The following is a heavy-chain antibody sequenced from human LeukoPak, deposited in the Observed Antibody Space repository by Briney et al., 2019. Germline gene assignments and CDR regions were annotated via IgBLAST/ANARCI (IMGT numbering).Heavy chain of an antibody. CDR1: GFTFSSYA. J-gene: IGHJ3*01. D-gene: IGHD6-19*01. CDR2: ISYDGGNK. Sequence: GTSLRLSCAASGFTFSSYAMHWVRQAPGKGLEWGAVISYDGGNKYYADSVKGRFTISRDNSMNTLYLQMNSLRAEDTAVYYCAEGGWYGGGQDAFDFRGQGTMVTVSS. CDR3: AEGGWYGGGQDAFDF. V-gene: IGHV3-30-3*01.